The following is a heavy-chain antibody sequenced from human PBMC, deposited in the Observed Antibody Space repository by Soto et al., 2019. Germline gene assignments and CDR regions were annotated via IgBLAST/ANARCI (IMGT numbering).Heavy chain of an antibody. CDR3: ARVGYSSGGWFDP. V-gene: IGHV4-59*01. Sequence: SETLSLTCTVSGGSISSYYWSWIRQPPGKGLEWIGYIYYSGSTNYNPSLKSRVTISVDTSKNQFSLKLSSVTAADTAVYYCARVGYSSGGWFDPWGQGTLVTVSS. D-gene: IGHD6-25*01. J-gene: IGHJ5*02. CDR1: GGSISSYY. CDR2: IYYSGST.